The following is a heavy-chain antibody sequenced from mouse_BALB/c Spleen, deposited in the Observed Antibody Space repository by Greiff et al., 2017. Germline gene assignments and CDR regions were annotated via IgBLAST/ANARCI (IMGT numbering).Heavy chain of an antibody. CDR2: IDPENGDT. D-gene: IGHD1-1*01. V-gene: IGHV14-4*02. Sequence: EVQLQESGAELVRSGASVKLSCTASGFNIKDYYMHWVKQRPEQGLEWIGWIDPENGDTEYAPKFQGKATMTADTSSNTAYLQLSSLTSEDTAVYYCSITTGYAMDYWGQGTSVTVSS. CDR1: GFNIKDYY. J-gene: IGHJ4*01. CDR3: SITTGYAMDY.